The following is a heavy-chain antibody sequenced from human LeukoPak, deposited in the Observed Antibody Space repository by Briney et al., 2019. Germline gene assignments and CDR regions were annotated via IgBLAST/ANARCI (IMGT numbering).Heavy chain of an antibody. Sequence: PSETLSLTCTVSGGSISSYYWSWIRLPPGKGLEWIGYIDYSGSADYNPSLKSRVTMSVDTSKNQFSLKLSSVTAADTAVYYCAREQGCSSPSCYRFNWYYYYMDVWGKGTTVTVSS. CDR1: GGSISSYY. CDR3: AREQGCSSPSCYRFNWYYYYMDV. D-gene: IGHD2-2*02. J-gene: IGHJ6*03. V-gene: IGHV4-59*12. CDR2: IDYSGSA.